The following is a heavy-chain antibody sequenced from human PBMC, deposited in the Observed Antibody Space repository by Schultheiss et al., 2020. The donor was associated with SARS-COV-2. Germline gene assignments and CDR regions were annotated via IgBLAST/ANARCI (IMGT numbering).Heavy chain of an antibody. V-gene: IGHV3-64*04. D-gene: IGHD2-8*01. Sequence: GESLKISCAASGFTFSSYAMHWVRQAPGKGLEYVSAISSNGGSTYYADSVKGRFTISRDNSKNTLYLQMNSLRADDTAVYYCARPVMVYATNGGGYFDYWGQGTLVTVSS. CDR2: ISSNGGST. J-gene: IGHJ4*02. CDR1: GFTFSSYA. CDR3: ARPVMVYATNGGGYFDY.